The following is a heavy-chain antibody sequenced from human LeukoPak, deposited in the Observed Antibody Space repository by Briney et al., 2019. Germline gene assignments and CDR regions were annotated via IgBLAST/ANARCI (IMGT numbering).Heavy chain of an antibody. V-gene: IGHV7-4-1*02. Sequence: ASVKVSCKASGHTFNTYGMNWVRQAPGQGLEWMGWINTNTGNPTYAQGFTGRFVFSLDTSVSTAYLRISSLKAEDTAVYYCARGSIGAPHHFDYWGQGTLVTVSS. D-gene: IGHD3-10*01. CDR2: INTNTGNP. J-gene: IGHJ4*02. CDR3: ARGSIGAPHHFDY. CDR1: GHTFNTYG.